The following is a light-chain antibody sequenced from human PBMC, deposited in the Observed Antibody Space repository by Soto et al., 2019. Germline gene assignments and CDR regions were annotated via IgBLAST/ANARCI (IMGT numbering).Light chain of an antibody. CDR3: NSYTTMNTYV. Sequence: QSVLTQPPSVSAAPGQRVTISCSGSSSNIGSNYVSWYQQFPGTAPRLLIYEVSRRPSGFSHRFSGSKSVNTASLTISGLQAEDEAHYYCNSYTTMNTYVFGTGTKVTVL. CDR1: SSNIGSNY. V-gene: IGLV1-51*01. CDR2: EVS. J-gene: IGLJ1*01.